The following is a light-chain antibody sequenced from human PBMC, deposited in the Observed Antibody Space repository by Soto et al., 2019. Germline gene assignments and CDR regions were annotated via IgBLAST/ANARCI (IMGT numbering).Light chain of an antibody. J-gene: IGKJ2*03. V-gene: IGKV1-39*01. CDR2: AAS. Sequence: DIPMTQSPSSLSASVGDRVTITCRASQSISNYFNWYQQKPGKAPKLLIYAASSLQSGVPSRFSGSGSGTDFTLTISSLQPEDFATYYCQQSYSNPPGFGQGTKLEIK. CDR1: QSISNY. CDR3: QQSYSNPPG.